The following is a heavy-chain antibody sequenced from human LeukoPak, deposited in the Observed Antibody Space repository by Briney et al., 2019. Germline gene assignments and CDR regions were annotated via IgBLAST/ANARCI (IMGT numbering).Heavy chain of an antibody. V-gene: IGHV3-30*02. J-gene: IGHJ4*02. CDR2: IRYDGSDT. CDR3: AKDPYYDSNGYPAYLDY. CDR1: GFTFRSHG. Sequence: GGSLRLSCAASGFTFRSHGMHWVRQAPGKGLEWVAFIRYDGSDTYSAGSVKGRFTISRDNSKNTLYLQMISLTAEDTAVYYCAKDPYYDSNGYPAYLDYWGQGTQVTVSS. D-gene: IGHD3-22*01.